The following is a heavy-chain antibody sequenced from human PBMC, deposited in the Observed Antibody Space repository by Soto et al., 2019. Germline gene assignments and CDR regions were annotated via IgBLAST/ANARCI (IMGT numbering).Heavy chain of an antibody. Sequence: ASVKVSCKASGYTFTSYGISWVRQAPGQGLEWMGWISAYNGNTNYAQKLQGRVTMTTDTSTSTAYMELRSLRSEDTAVYYCARDFWAEARQNLDYYYGMDVWGQGTTVTVSS. V-gene: IGHV1-18*01. J-gene: IGHJ6*02. D-gene: IGHD7-27*01. CDR2: ISAYNGNT. CDR1: GYTFTSYG. CDR3: ARDFWAEARQNLDYYYGMDV.